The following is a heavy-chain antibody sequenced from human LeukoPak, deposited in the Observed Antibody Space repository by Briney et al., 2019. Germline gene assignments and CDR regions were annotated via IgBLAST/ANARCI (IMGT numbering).Heavy chain of an antibody. CDR2: IYSGGST. Sequence: GGSLRLSCAASGFTFSSYAMSWVRQAPGKGLEWVSVIYSGGSTYYADSVKGRFTISRDNSKNTLYLQMNSLRAEDTAVYYCARELGYYYDSSGYYYDWGQGTLVTVSS. J-gene: IGHJ4*02. V-gene: IGHV3-66*01. D-gene: IGHD3-22*01. CDR1: GFTFSSYA. CDR3: ARELGYYYDSSGYYYD.